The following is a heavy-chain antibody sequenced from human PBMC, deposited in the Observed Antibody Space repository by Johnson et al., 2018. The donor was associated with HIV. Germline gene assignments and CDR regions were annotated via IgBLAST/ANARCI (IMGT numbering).Heavy chain of an antibody. CDR3: AREGLFSDAFDI. CDR1: KFTFRTYT. D-gene: IGHD3-3*01. Sequence: QVQLVESGGGVVQPGRSLRLSCAASKFTFRTYTMHWVRQAPGKGLEWMAFIRYDGSNKYYADSVKGRFTSSRDNSKNTLYLQMNSLRAEETAVYYCAREGLFSDAFDIWGQGTMVTVSS. V-gene: IGHV3-30*04. CDR2: IRYDGSNK. J-gene: IGHJ3*02.